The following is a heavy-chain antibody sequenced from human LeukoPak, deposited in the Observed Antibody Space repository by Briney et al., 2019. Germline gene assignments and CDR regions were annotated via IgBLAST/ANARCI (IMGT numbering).Heavy chain of an antibody. D-gene: IGHD1-26*01. V-gene: IGHV5-51*01. J-gene: IGHJ3*02. CDR2: IYPGDSGT. Sequence: GESLKISCKGSGYSFTSYWIGWVRQMPGKGLEWMGIIYPGDSGTRYSPSFQGQVTISADKSISTAYLQWSSLKASDTAMYYCARPLFGGSYYFGAFDIWGQGTMVTVSS. CDR1: GYSFTSYW. CDR3: ARPLFGGSYYFGAFDI.